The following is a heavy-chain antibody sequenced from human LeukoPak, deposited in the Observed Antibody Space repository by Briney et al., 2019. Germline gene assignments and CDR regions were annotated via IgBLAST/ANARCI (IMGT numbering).Heavy chain of an antibody. CDR1: GGSFSGYY. V-gene: IGHV4-34*01. Sequence: SETLSLTCAVYGGSFSGYYWSWIRQPPGKGLEWIGEINHSGSTNYNPSLKSRVTISVDTSKNQFSLKLSSVTAADTAVYYCARGLGVRRVILTYNWFDPCGQGILVTVSS. CDR2: INHSGST. J-gene: IGHJ5*02. D-gene: IGHD3-10*01. CDR3: ARGLGVRRVILTYNWFDP.